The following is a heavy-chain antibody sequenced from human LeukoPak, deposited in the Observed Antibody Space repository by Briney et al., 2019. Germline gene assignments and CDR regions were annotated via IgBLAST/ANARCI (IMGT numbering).Heavy chain of an antibody. Sequence: GASVKVSCKASGYTFTGYYMHWVRQAPGQGLEWMGWINPNSGGTNYAQKFQGRVTMTRDTSISTAYMELSRLRSDDTAVYYCARDRHSSGSYYWGYFDYWGQGTLVTVSS. J-gene: IGHJ4*02. CDR2: INPNSGGT. D-gene: IGHD1-26*01. V-gene: IGHV1-2*02. CDR3: ARDRHSSGSYYWGYFDY. CDR1: GYTFTGYY.